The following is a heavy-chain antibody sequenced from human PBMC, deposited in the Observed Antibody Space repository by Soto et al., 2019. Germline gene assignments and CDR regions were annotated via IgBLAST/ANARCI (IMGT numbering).Heavy chain of an antibody. J-gene: IGHJ4*02. CDR1: GFTFSSDW. CDR2: INTDGSDT. CDR3: TRDRPGPQHCSDS. Sequence: GGSLRLSCAASGFTFSSDWMHWVRQAPGKGLVWVSRINTDGSDTSYADSVKGRFTISRDNAKNTVYLQMNSLRAEDTAVYYWTRDRPGPQHCSDSWGQGHMVTVS. D-gene: IGHD6-6*01. V-gene: IGHV3-74*01.